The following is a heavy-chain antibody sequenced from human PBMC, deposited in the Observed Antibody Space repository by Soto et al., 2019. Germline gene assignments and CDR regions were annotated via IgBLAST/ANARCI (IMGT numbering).Heavy chain of an antibody. D-gene: IGHD3-9*01. CDR2: ISSNGGST. CDR1: GFTFSSYA. V-gene: IGHV3-64D*08. J-gene: IGHJ4*02. Sequence: GGSLRLSCSASGFTFSSYAMHWVRQAPGKGLEYVSAISSNGGSTYYADSVKGRFTISRDNSKNTLYLQMSSLRAEDTAVYYCVKDEEDGYFDWLLSDYWGQGTLVTVSS. CDR3: VKDEEDGYFDWLLSDY.